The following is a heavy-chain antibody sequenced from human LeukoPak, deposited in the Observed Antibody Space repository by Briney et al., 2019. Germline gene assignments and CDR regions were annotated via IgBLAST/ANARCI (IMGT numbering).Heavy chain of an antibody. CDR2: FDPEDGET. Sequence: GESLKISCKGSGYSFSRYWIGWVRQAPGKGLEWMGGFDPEDGETIYAQKFEGRVTMTEDTSTDTAYMELSSLRSEDTAVYYCATGFPYLGVPEGCFDYWGQGTLVTVSS. D-gene: IGHD3-10*01. CDR3: ATGFPYLGVPEGCFDY. J-gene: IGHJ4*02. V-gene: IGHV1-24*01. CDR1: GYSFSRYW.